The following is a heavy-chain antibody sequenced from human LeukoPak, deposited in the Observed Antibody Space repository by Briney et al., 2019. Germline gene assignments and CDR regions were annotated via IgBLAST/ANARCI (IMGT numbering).Heavy chain of an antibody. V-gene: IGHV4-39*07. CDR3: ARAPYPHYYDSSGYHFDY. Sequence: SETLSLTCTVSGGSISSSSYYWGWIRQPPGKGLEWLGSIYYSGSTYYNPSLKSRVTISVDTSKNQFSLKLSSVTAADTAVYYCARAPYPHYYDSSGYHFDYRGQGTLVTVSS. J-gene: IGHJ4*02. CDR2: IYYSGST. CDR1: GGSISSSSYY. D-gene: IGHD3-22*01.